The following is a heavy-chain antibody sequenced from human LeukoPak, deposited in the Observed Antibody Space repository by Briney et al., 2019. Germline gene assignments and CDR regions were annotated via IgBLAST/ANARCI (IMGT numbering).Heavy chain of an antibody. V-gene: IGHV1-18*01. CDR2: ISAYNGAT. CDR3: ARCWSFDRGYCDY. J-gene: IGHJ4*02. CDR1: GYIFTSYG. Sequence: ASLKVSCKTSGYIFTSYGITWVRQAPGQGLEWMGWISAYNGATDFAHNLQGRATMTTDTSTTTVYMELRSLRSDDTAVYYCARCWSFDRGYCDYWGQGTLVTVSS.